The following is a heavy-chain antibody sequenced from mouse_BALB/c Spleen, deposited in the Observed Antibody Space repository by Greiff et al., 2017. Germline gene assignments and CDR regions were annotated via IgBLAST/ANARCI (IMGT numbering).Heavy chain of an antibody. D-gene: IGHD2-14*01. CDR3: ARSAYYRYDAMDY. CDR2: ISSGSSTI. Sequence: EVQLVESGGGLVQPGGSRKLSCAASGFTFSSFGMHWVRQAPEKGLEWVAYISSGSSTIYYADTVKGRSTISRDNPKNTLFLQMTSLRSEDSAMYYCARSAYYRYDAMDYWGQGTSVTVSS. V-gene: IGHV5-17*02. J-gene: IGHJ4*01. CDR1: GFTFSSFG.